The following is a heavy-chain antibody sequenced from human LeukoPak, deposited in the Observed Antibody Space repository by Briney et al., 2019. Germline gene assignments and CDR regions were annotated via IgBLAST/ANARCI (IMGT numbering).Heavy chain of an antibody. CDR1: GGPVSSGSYY. D-gene: IGHD6-13*01. CDR2: ICYSGST. Sequence: PSETLSLTCTVSGGPVSSGSYYWSWIRQPPGKGLEWIGYICYSGSTNYNPSLKSRVTISVDTSKNQFSLKLSSVTAADTAVYYCAREVQQLVDWFDPWGQGTLVTVSS. CDR3: AREVQQLVDWFDP. V-gene: IGHV4-61*01. J-gene: IGHJ5*02.